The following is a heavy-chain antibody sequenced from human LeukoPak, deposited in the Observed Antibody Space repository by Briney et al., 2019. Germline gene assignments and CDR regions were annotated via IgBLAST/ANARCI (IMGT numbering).Heavy chain of an antibody. J-gene: IGHJ4*02. Sequence: SETLSLTCTVSGGSISSGSYYWSWIRQPAGKGLEWIGRIYTSGSTHYNPSLKSRVTISVDTSKNQFSLKLSSVTAADTAVYYCARGARGDDIVVVVAATPDPHFDYWGQGTLVTVSS. V-gene: IGHV4-61*02. CDR3: ARGARGDDIVVVVAATPDPHFDY. CDR2: IYTSGST. CDR1: GGSISSGSYY. D-gene: IGHD2-15*01.